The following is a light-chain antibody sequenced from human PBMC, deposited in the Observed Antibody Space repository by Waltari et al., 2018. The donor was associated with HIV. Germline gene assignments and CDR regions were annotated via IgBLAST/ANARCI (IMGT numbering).Light chain of an antibody. CDR1: ELGDKY. CDR3: QAWGSTTSGV. Sequence: SYEVTQPPSVAVSPGQTASITCSGYELGDKYTCWYQQKPGQSPLLVIYQDDKRPSGIPARFSASRSGHTATLTISGTLPMDEADYYCQAWGSTTSGVFGRGTKLTVL. J-gene: IGLJ2*01. V-gene: IGLV3-1*01. CDR2: QDD.